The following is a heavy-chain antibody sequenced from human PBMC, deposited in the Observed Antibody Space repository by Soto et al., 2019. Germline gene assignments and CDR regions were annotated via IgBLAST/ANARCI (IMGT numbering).Heavy chain of an antibody. CDR1: GFSLSTSGMC. CDR3: ARIPHYYGGDYGMDV. D-gene: IGHD3-10*01. J-gene: IGHJ6*02. V-gene: IGHV2-70*01. Sequence: SGPTLVNPTQTLTLTCTFSGFSLSTSGMCVSWIRQPPGKALEWLALIDWDDDKYYSTSLKTRLTISKVTSKNQVVLTMTNMDPVDTATYYCARIPHYYGGDYGMDVWGQGTTVTVS. CDR2: IDWDDDK.